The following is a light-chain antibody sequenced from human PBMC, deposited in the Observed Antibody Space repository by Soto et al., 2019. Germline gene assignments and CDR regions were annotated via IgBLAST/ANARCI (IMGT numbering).Light chain of an antibody. J-gene: IGLJ2*01. Sequence: QSVLTQPPSASGTPGQRVTISCSGNSANIGSNSVNWYQQLPGTAPKLLIYSNNQRPSGVPDRFSGSKSGTSASLAISGLQSEDEADYYCATWDDSLREVFGGGTKVTVL. CDR2: SNN. CDR1: SANIGSNS. V-gene: IGLV1-44*01. CDR3: ATWDDSLREV.